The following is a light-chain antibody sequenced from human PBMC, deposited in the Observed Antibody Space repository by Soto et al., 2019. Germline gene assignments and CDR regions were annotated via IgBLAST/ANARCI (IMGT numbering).Light chain of an antibody. J-gene: IGKJ1*01. CDR3: QQYDSYSSGP. Sequence: DIQMTQSPSTLSASVGERVTITCRASQTVNTWLAWYQQKPGKAPKVLIFDASSLKTGVPSRFSGSGSGTEFTLTISNLQPDDFATYYCQQYDSYSSGPFGHGTKVDI. V-gene: IGKV1-5*01. CDR1: QTVNTW. CDR2: DAS.